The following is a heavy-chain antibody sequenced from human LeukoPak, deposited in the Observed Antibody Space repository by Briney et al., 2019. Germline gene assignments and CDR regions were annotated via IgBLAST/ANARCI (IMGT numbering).Heavy chain of an antibody. Sequence: SETLSLTCTVSGGSISSSSYYWGWIRQPPGKGLEWIGSIYYSGSTFYNPSLKSRVTISVDTSKNQFSLKLSSVTAADTALYYCARSDYADYWYFDLWGRGTLVTVSS. V-gene: IGHV4-39*01. CDR2: IYYSGST. J-gene: IGHJ2*01. CDR3: ARSDYADYWYFDL. D-gene: IGHD4-17*01. CDR1: GGSISSSSYY.